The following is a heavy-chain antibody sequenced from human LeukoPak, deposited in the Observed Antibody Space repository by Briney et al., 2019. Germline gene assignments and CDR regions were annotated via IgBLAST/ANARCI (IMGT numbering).Heavy chain of an antibody. Sequence: PSETLSLTCTVSGGSISSSSYYWGWIRQPPGKGLEWIGEINHSGSTNYNPSLKSRVTISVDTSKNQFSLKLSSVTAADTAVYYCARGLPPYYYGSGSYYNWGQGTLVTVSS. CDR3: ARGLPPYYYGSGSYYN. CDR2: INHSGST. D-gene: IGHD3-10*01. V-gene: IGHV4-39*07. J-gene: IGHJ4*02. CDR1: GGSISSSSYY.